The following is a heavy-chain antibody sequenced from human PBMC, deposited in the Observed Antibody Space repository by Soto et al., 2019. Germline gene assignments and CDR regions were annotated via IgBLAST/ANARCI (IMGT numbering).Heavy chain of an antibody. D-gene: IGHD3-3*01. J-gene: IGHJ3*02. CDR1: GGSISSSSYY. CDR3: ARPILEWRNDAFDI. V-gene: IGHV4-39*01. Sequence: SETLSLTCTVSGGSISSSSYYWGWIRQPPGKGLEWIGSIYYSGSTYYNPSLKSRVTISVDTSKNQFSLKLSSVTAADTAVYYCARPILEWRNDAFDIWGQGTMVTVSS. CDR2: IYYSGST.